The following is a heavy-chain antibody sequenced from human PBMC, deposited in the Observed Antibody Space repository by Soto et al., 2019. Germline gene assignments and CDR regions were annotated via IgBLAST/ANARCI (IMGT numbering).Heavy chain of an antibody. CDR2: IIPIFGTA. D-gene: IGHD7-27*01. Sequence: SVKVSCKASGGTCSSYAISWVRQAPGQGLEWMGGIIPIFGTADYAQNFQGRVTITADESTSTAYMELSSLRSEDTAVYYCASHWGQTKRYYYYGMDVWGQGTTVTVSS. CDR3: ASHWGQTKRYYYYGMDV. J-gene: IGHJ6*02. V-gene: IGHV1-69*13. CDR1: GGTCSSYA.